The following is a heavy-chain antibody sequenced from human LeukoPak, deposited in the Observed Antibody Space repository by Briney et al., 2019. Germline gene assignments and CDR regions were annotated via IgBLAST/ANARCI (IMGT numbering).Heavy chain of an antibody. Sequence: GGSLRLSCAASGFTFSNAWMSWVRQAPGKGLEWVGRIKSKTDGATTDYAAPVKCRITISRDDSKNTLYLQMNSLKTEYTAVYYCTTSHGIDPWGQGTLVTVSS. CDR2: IKSKTDGATT. V-gene: IGHV3-15*01. CDR1: GFTFSNAW. J-gene: IGHJ5*02. CDR3: TTSHGIDP.